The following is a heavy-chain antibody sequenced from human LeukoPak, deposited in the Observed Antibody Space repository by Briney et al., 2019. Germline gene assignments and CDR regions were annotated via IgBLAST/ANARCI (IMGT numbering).Heavy chain of an antibody. CDR2: IYYSGST. Sequence: SETLSLTCTVSGGSISSYYWSWIRQPPGKGLEWIGYIYYSGSTNYNPSLKSRVTISVDTSKNQFSLKLSSVTAADTAVYYCARRVKLGIDWYFDLWGRGTLVTVSS. CDR1: GGSISSYY. J-gene: IGHJ2*01. V-gene: IGHV4-59*08. CDR3: ARRVKLGIDWYFDL. D-gene: IGHD7-27*01.